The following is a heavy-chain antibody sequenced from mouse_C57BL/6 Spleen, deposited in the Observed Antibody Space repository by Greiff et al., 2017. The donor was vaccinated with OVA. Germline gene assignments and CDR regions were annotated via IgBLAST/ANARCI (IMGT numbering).Heavy chain of an antibody. V-gene: IGHV1-26*01. CDR1: GYTFTDYY. Sequence: EVQLQQSGPELVKPGASVKISCKASGYTFTDYYMNWVKQSHGKSLEWIGDINPNNGGTSYNQKFKGKATLTVDKSSSTAYMELRSLTSEDSAVYYCARLGRRDYYAMDYWGQGTSVTVSS. CDR2: INPNNGGT. CDR3: ARLGRRDYYAMDY. J-gene: IGHJ4*01. D-gene: IGHD4-1*01.